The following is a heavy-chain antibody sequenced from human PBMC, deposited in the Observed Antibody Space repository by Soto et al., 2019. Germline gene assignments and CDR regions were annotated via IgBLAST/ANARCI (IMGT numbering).Heavy chain of an antibody. Sequence: QVQLVQSGAEVKKPGSSVKVSCKASGGTFSSYTINWQRQAPGQGLEWMGRIIPIVGITHYTQRFQGRVTITADKSTSTAYMELSSLRSEDTAVYYCARNKSPADAFDIWGQGTMVTVSS. V-gene: IGHV1-69*02. CDR2: IIPIVGIT. J-gene: IGHJ3*02. CDR3: ARNKSPADAFDI. CDR1: GGTFSSYT.